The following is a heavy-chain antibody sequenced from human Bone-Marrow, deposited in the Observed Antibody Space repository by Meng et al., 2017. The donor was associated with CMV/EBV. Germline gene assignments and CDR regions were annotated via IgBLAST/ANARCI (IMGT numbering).Heavy chain of an antibody. V-gene: IGHV1-2*02. Sequence: ASVKVSCKASGYTFSAYYMHWVRQAPGQRLEWMGWINPNSGGTNYAQKFQGRVTMTRDTSISTAYMELSNLTSDDTAVFYCANSRYSSSWYDFWGQGTLVTVSS. CDR1: GYTFSAYY. D-gene: IGHD5-18*01. J-gene: IGHJ5*01. CDR3: ANSRYSSSWYDF. CDR2: INPNSGGT.